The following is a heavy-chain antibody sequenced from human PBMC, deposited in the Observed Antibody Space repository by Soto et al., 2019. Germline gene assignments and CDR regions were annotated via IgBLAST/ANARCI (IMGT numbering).Heavy chain of an antibody. D-gene: IGHD6-13*01. J-gene: IGHJ6*02. Sequence: SETLSLTCTVSGGSISSSSYYWGWIRQPPGKGLEWIGSIYYSGSTYYNPSLKSRVTISVDTSKNQFSLKLSSVTAADTAVYYCARHDPALSWFSSDGMDVWGQGTTVTVS. CDR1: GGSISSSSYY. V-gene: IGHV4-39*01. CDR3: ARHDPALSWFSSDGMDV. CDR2: IYYSGST.